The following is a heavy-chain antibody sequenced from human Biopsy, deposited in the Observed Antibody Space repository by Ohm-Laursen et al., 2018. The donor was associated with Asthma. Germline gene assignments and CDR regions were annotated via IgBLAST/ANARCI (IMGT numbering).Heavy chain of an antibody. Sequence: PSDTLSLTCSLSSGYGGYMRSGNYYWGWIRQPPGKGLEWIGSIYYSGTTYYNPSLESRLTVYADASKNQFSLKLTSVTAADTAVYYCVRGSSSWHHGPFHYYYGLDVWGQGTTATVSS. CDR3: VRGSSSWHHGPFHYYYGLDV. CDR2: IYYSGTT. J-gene: IGHJ6*02. D-gene: IGHD6-13*01. CDR1: SGYGGYMRSGNYY. V-gene: IGHV4-39*01.